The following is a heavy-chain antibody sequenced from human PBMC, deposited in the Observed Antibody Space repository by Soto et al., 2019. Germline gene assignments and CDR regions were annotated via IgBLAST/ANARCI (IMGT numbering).Heavy chain of an antibody. D-gene: IGHD1-26*01. CDR2: IWYDGTIK. J-gene: IGHJ4*02. Sequence: QVQLVESGGGVVQPGKSLRLSCAASGFTFTNYAMHWVRQAPGKGLEWLAAIWYDGTIKYYADSVRGRRTISRDNSKNTLYLPMNSLRAEDTAIYYCARGMRRWELLGHWGQGTPVTVSS. V-gene: IGHV3-33*01. CDR1: GFTFTNYA. CDR3: ARGMRRWELLGH.